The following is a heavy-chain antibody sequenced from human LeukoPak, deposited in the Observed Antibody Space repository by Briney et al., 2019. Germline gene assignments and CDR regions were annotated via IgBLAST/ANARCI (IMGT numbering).Heavy chain of an antibody. CDR3: ARGLGGYDQFFDY. CDR1: GFTFSDYA. CDR2: MSSSSSYI. J-gene: IGHJ4*02. Sequence: GGSLRLSCAASGFTFSDYAMNWVRQAPGKGLEWVSSMSSSSSYIYYADSVKGRFTISRDNAKNSLYLQMNSLRAEDTAVYYCARGLGGYDQFFDYWGQGTLVTVSS. V-gene: IGHV3-21*01. D-gene: IGHD5-12*01.